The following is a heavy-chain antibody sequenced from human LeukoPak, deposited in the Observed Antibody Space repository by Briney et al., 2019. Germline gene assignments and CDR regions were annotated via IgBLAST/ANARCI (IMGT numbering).Heavy chain of an antibody. CDR2: IYYSGST. CDR3: ARLSLLWFGEPQDY. V-gene: IGHV4-39*01. Sequence: SETLPLTCTVSGGSISSSSYYWGWIRQPPGKGLEWIGSIYYSGSTYYNPSLKSRVTISVDTSKNQFSLKLSSVTAADTAVYYCARLSLLWFGEPQDYWGQGTLVTVSS. D-gene: IGHD3-10*01. CDR1: GGSISSSSYY. J-gene: IGHJ4*02.